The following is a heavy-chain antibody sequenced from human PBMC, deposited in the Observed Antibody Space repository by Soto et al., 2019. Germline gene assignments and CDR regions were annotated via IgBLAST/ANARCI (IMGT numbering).Heavy chain of an antibody. CDR2: ITNTGGDS. V-gene: IGHV3-23*01. CDR3: ARASGESYPGSRVFDS. J-gene: IGHJ4*02. Sequence: SLRLSCAASGFTFSNNAMTWVRQAPGKGLEWVSVITNTGGDSLYADSVKGRFTISRDNFKNTLYLQMNSLRAEDTAIYYCARASGESYPGSRVFDSRGQGTRVTVSS. CDR1: GFTFSNNA. D-gene: IGHD3-10*01.